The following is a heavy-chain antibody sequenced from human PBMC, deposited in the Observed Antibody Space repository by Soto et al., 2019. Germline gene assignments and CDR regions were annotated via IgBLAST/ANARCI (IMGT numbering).Heavy chain of an antibody. CDR2: IYYSGST. J-gene: IGHJ4*02. V-gene: IGHV4-59*01. CDR3: ARDKDGGNSIDY. Sequence: QVQLQESGPGLVKPSETLSLTCTVSGGSISSYYWSWIRQPPGKGLEWIGYIYYSGSTNYNPSLKSRVTISVDTSKNQFSLKLSSVTAADTAVYYCARDKDGGNSIDYWGQGTLVTVSS. CDR1: GGSISSYY. D-gene: IGHD2-21*02.